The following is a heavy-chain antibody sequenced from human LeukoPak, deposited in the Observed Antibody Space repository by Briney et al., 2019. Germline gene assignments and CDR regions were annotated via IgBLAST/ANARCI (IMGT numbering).Heavy chain of an antibody. CDR1: GLTFSKAW. CDR2: IKSKIEGGTT. Sequence: GGSLRLSCAASGLTFSKAWMSWVRQAPVKGLEWVGRIKSKIEGGTTEYAAPVKGRFTISRDDSKNTLYLQMNSLKTEDTAVYYCTTDYGGSYGGGYWGQGSLVTVSS. D-gene: IGHD1-26*01. J-gene: IGHJ4*02. CDR3: TTDYGGSYGGGY. V-gene: IGHV3-15*01.